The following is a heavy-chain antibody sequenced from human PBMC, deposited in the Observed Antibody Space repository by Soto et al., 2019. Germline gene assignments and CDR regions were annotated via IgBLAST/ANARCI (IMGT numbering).Heavy chain of an antibody. CDR1: GYSFTSYW. CDR3: ARLSCSSTSCLRSSGMDV. V-gene: IGHV5-10-1*01. J-gene: IGHJ6*02. Sequence: GESLKISCKGSGYSFTSYWINWVRQMPGKGLEWMGRIDPSDSYTNYSPSFQGHVTISADKSIGTAYLQWSSLQASDTAMYFCARLSCSSTSCLRSSGMDVWGQGTTVTVSS. CDR2: IDPSDSYT. D-gene: IGHD2-2*01.